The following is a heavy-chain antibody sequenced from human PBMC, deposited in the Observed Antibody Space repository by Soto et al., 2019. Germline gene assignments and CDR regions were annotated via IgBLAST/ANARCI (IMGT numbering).Heavy chain of an antibody. CDR2: ISSSSSYI. CDR3: ARMVSGSAPSPRPNWFDP. Sequence: PGGSLRLSCAASGFTFSSYSMNWVRQAPGKGLEWVSSISSSSSYIYYADSVKGRFTISRDNAKNSLYLQMNSLRAEDTAVYYCARMVSGSAPSPRPNWFDPWGQGTLVTVSS. CDR1: GFTFSSYS. D-gene: IGHD3-10*01. V-gene: IGHV3-21*01. J-gene: IGHJ5*02.